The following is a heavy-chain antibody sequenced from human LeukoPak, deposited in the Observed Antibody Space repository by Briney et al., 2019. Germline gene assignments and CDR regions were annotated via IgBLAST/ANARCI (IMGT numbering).Heavy chain of an antibody. Sequence: AGGSLRLSCAASGFTFSCYGMHWVRQAPGKGLEWVAFIRYDGSNKYYADSVKGRFTISRDNSKNALYLQMNSLRAEDTAVYYCAKELAGGSSSSVDYWGQGTLVTVSS. J-gene: IGHJ4*02. CDR3: AKELAGGSSSSVDY. V-gene: IGHV3-30*02. CDR1: GFTFSCYG. CDR2: IRYDGSNK. D-gene: IGHD6-6*01.